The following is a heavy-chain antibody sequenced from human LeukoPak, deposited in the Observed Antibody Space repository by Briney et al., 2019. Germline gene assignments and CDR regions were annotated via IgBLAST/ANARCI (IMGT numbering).Heavy chain of an antibody. V-gene: IGHV3-23*01. CDR2: FSATDGSA. J-gene: IGHJ3*01. Sequence: GGSLRLSGGASGFTVTAYGMTWGPQAPGKGLDGGSAFSATDGSAQYAESVRGRFTISRDNSKNSLYLQMNSPRDEDTAVYFCAKARIAAAGTGAFDVWGQGTMVTVSS. CDR3: AKARIAAAGTGAFDV. CDR1: GFTVTAYG. D-gene: IGHD6-13*01.